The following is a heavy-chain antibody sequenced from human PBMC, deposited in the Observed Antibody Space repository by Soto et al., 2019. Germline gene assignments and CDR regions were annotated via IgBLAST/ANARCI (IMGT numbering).Heavy chain of an antibody. D-gene: IGHD6-13*01. J-gene: IGHJ4*02. CDR3: ARDSSSWYFDY. CDR1: GFTFSDYY. V-gene: IGHV3-11*01. CDR2: ISSSGSTI. Sequence: GGSLRLSCAASGFTFSDYYMSWIRQAPGKWLEWVSYISSSGSTIYYADSVKGRFTISRDNAKNSLYLQMNSLRAEDTAVYYCARDSSSWYFDYWGQGXLVTVYS.